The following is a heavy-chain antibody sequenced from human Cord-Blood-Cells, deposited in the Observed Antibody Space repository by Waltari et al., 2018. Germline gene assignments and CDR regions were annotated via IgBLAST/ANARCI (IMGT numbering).Heavy chain of an antibody. CDR3: ARSDVRSGEHLYYFDY. Sequence: QVQRVQSGAEVKKPGSSVKVSCKVSGGTVGSLAISWVRQAPGRGLEWMGGIIPIFGTANYAQKFQGRVTITADESTSTAYMELSSLRSEDTAVYYCARSDVRSGEHLYYFDYWGQGTLVTVSS. CDR2: IIPIFGTA. CDR1: GGTVGSLA. D-gene: IGHD3-10*01. J-gene: IGHJ4*02. V-gene: IGHV1-69*01.